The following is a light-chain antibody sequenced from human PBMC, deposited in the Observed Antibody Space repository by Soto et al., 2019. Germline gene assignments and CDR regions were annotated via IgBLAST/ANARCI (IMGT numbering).Light chain of an antibody. CDR1: SSDVGSYNF. V-gene: IGLV2-23*01. J-gene: IGLJ1*01. CDR3: CSYAGSYV. Sequence: QSALTQPASVSGSPGQSITISCTGTSSDVGSYNFVSWYQHHPGKAPKLMIYEGSKRPSGVSNRFSGSKSDNTASLTISGLQTEDEADYYCCSYAGSYVFGTGTKLTVL. CDR2: EGS.